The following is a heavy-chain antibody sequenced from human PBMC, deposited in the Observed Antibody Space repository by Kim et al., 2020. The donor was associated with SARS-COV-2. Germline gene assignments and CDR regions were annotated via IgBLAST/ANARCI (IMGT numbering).Heavy chain of an antibody. CDR2: INPSSGGT. J-gene: IGHJ5*02. CDR1: GNTFTRFY. V-gene: IGHV1-46*01. CDR3: TRGVGIAAAGPFDP. Sequence: ASVKVSCKASGNTFTRFYMHWVRQAPGQGLEWMGIINPSSGGTTYAQKFQGRVTMTRDTSTSTLYMELSSLRSEDAAIYYCTRGVGIAAAGPFDPWGQGTLVTVSS. D-gene: IGHD6-13*01.